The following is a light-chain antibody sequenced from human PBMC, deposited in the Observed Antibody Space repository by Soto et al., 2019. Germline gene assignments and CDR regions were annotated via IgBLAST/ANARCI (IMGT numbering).Light chain of an antibody. CDR2: AAS. CDR1: QTISGY. J-gene: IGKJ3*01. Sequence: DIQMTQSPSSLSASVGDRVTITCRASQTISGYLNWYQQKPGKAPELLIYAASTLQSGVPSRFSGSGSGTDFTLTISSLQPEDVATYYCQKYNSAPQTFGPGTKVDIK. CDR3: QKYNSAPQT. V-gene: IGKV1-27*01.